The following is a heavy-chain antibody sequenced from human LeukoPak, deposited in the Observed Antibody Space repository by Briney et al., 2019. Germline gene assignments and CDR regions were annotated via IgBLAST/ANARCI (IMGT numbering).Heavy chain of an antibody. CDR3: AREEVWATVVPSS. J-gene: IGHJ5*02. D-gene: IGHD4-23*01. V-gene: IGHV3-30-3*01. Sequence: PGGSLRLSCAASGFTFSSYAMQWVRQAPDKGLEWVGVISYDGSNKYYADSVKGRFTISRDNSKNSLYPQMNSLRAEDTAVYYCAREEVWATVVPSSWGQGTLVTVSS. CDR1: GFTFSSYA. CDR2: ISYDGSNK.